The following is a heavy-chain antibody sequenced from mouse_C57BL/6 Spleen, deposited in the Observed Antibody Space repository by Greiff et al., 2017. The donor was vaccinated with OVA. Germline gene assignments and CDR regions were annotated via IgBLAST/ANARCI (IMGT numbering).Heavy chain of an antibody. V-gene: IGHV5-4*01. Sequence: DVHLVESGGGLVKPGGSLKLSCAASGFTFSSYAMSWVRQTPEKRLEWVATISDGGSYTYYPDNVKGRFTISRDNAKNNLYLQMSHLKSEDTAMYYCARHGSSWGYAMDYWGQGTSVTVSS. CDR1: GFTFSSYA. CDR3: ARHGSSWGYAMDY. D-gene: IGHD1-1*01. J-gene: IGHJ4*01. CDR2: ISDGGSYT.